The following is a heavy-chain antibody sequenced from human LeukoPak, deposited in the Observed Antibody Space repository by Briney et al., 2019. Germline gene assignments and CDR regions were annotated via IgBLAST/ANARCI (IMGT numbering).Heavy chain of an antibody. CDR3: ARVRNLAVDYDSSGYYYGLDY. J-gene: IGHJ4*02. Sequence: GASVKVSCKASGYTFTSYGISWVRQAPGQGLEWMGWISAYNGNTNYAQKLQGRVTMTTDTSTSTAYMELRSLRSGDTAVYYCARVRNLAVDYDSSGYYYGLDYWGQGTLVTVSS. V-gene: IGHV1-18*01. CDR1: GYTFTSYG. D-gene: IGHD3-22*01. CDR2: ISAYNGNT.